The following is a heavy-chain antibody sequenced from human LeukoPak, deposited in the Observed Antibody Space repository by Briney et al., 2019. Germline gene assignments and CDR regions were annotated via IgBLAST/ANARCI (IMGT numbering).Heavy chain of an antibody. V-gene: IGHV3-7*03. CDR3: ARDQYDTWSRRGNFDS. Sequence: GGSLRLSCVATGFTFGKYWMSWVRQAPGKGLEWVANIKLDGSEKNYVDSVKGRFTISRDNTKNSLYLQMNSLRAEDTAVFYCARDQYDTWSRRGNFDSWGQGTLVIVSS. D-gene: IGHD3/OR15-3a*01. CDR1: GFTFGKYW. J-gene: IGHJ4*02. CDR2: IKLDGSEK.